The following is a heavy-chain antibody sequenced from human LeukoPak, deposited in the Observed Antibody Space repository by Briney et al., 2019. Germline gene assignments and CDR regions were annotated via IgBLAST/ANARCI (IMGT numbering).Heavy chain of an antibody. D-gene: IGHD4-23*01. V-gene: IGHV3-64*01. CDR2: ITSNGGTT. CDR1: GFTFSSYG. J-gene: IGHJ4*02. Sequence: GGSLRLSCAASGFTFSSYGMVWVRQAPGKGLEYVSGITSNGGTTYYGNSVKGRFTISRDNSKDTLYLQMGSLRTEDMAVYYCARGIRWAFDYWGQGTLVTVAS. CDR3: ARGIRWAFDY.